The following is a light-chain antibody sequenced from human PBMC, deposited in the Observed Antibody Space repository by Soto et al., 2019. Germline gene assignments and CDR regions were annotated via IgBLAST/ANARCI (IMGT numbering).Light chain of an antibody. CDR3: SSLTTNRFYI. Sequence: SALTQPASVSGSPGQSITISCTGTTSDIGAYNYVSWYQQHAGNAPKLIIYEVSHRPSGVSPRFSGSKSGNTASLTISGLQAEDEADYYCSSLTTNRFYIFGTGTKVTVL. V-gene: IGLV2-14*01. CDR2: EVS. CDR1: TSDIGAYNY. J-gene: IGLJ1*01.